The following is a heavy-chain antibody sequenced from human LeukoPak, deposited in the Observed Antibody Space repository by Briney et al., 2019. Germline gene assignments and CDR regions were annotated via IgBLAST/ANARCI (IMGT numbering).Heavy chain of an antibody. CDR2: IYSGGST. CDR3: ARAPYYYYYMDV. J-gene: IGHJ6*03. Sequence: GGSLRLSCAASGFTVSSNYMSWVRQAPGKGLEWVSVIYSGGSTYYADSVKGRFTISRDNSKNTLYLQMNSLRAEDTAVYCCARAPYYYYYMDVWGKGTTVTVSS. CDR1: GFTVSSNY. V-gene: IGHV3-66*02.